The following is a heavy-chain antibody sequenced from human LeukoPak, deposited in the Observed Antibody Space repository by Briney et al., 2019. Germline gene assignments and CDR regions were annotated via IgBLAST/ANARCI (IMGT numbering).Heavy chain of an antibody. Sequence: SETLSLTCTMSGGSISSSLYHWGWIRQSPGKNLEWLGSIYYTGTTHYNPSLKSRVTISVDTSKNQFSLNLSSVTAADTAVYYCARQEIGLRSFDPWGQGTLVTVSS. V-gene: IGHV4-39*01. CDR2: IYYTGTT. CDR1: GGSISSSLYH. D-gene: IGHD3/OR15-3a*01. J-gene: IGHJ5*02. CDR3: ARQEIGLRSFDP.